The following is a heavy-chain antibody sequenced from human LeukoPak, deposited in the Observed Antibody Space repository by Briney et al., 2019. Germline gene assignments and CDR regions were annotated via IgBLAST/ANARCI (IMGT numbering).Heavy chain of an antibody. V-gene: IGHV3-48*03. CDR3: ARGGRYFDWLLGY. Sequence: GGSLRLSCAASGFTFSSYEMNWVRQAPGKGLERVSYISSSGSTIYYADSVKGRFTISRDNAKNSLYLQMNSLRAEDTAVYYCARGGRYFDWLLGYWGQGTLVTVSS. J-gene: IGHJ4*02. CDR1: GFTFSSYE. D-gene: IGHD3-9*01. CDR2: ISSSGSTI.